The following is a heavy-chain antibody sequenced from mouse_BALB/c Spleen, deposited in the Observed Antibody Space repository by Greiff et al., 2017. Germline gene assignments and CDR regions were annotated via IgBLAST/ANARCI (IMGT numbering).Heavy chain of an antibody. D-gene: IGHD1-1*01. Sequence: VQLVESGPGLVAPSQSLSITCTVSGFSLTSYGVHWVRQPPGKGLEWLGVIWAGGSTNYNSALMSRLSISKDNSKSQVFLKMNSLQTDDTAMYYCARDSPFYGSSLAWFAYWGQGTLVTVSA. CDR3: ARDSPFYGSSLAWFAY. CDR2: IWAGGST. CDR1: GFSLTSYG. V-gene: IGHV2-9*02. J-gene: IGHJ3*01.